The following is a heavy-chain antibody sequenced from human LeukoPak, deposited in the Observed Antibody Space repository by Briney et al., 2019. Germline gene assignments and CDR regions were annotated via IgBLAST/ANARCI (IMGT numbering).Heavy chain of an antibody. CDR3: ARGYFDY. CDR1: GGSISSGSYY. V-gene: IGHV4-61*02. CDR2: IYTSGST. Sequence: SQTLSLTCTVSGGSISSGSYYWSWIRQPAGKGLEWIGRIYTSGSTNYNPSLKSRVTISVDTSKNQFSLKLSSVTAADTAVYYCARGYFDYWGQGTLVTVSS. J-gene: IGHJ4*02.